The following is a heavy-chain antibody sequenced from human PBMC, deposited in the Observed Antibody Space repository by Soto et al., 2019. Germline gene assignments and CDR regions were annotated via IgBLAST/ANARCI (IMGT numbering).Heavy chain of an antibody. Sequence: GSLRLSCAASGFTVSSNYMSWVRQAPGKGLEWVSVIYSGGSTYYADSVKGRFTISRDNSKNTLYLQMNSLRAEDTAVYYCARDRNSGGDYVGYWGQGTLVTVS. J-gene: IGHJ4*02. V-gene: IGHV3-53*01. CDR1: GFTVSSNY. CDR2: IYSGGST. D-gene: IGHD3-10*01. CDR3: ARDRNSGGDYVGY.